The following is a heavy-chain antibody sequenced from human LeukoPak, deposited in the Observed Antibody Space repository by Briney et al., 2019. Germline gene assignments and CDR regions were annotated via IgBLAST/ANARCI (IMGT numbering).Heavy chain of an antibody. J-gene: IGHJ4*02. CDR1: GFTFSSYA. V-gene: IGHV3-23*01. CDR2: ISGSGGST. D-gene: IGHD2-21*02. Sequence: GGSLRLSCAASGFTFSSYAMSWVRQAPGKGLEWVSAISGSGGSTYYADSVKGRFTISRDNSKNTLYLQMNSLRAEDAAVYYRAKGPCGGDCYSGLNTADFDYWGQGTLVTVSS. CDR3: AKGPCGGDCYSGLNTADFDY.